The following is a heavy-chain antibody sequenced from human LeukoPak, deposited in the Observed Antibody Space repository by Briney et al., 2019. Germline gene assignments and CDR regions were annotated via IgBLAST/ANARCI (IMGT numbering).Heavy chain of an antibody. V-gene: IGHV4-39*07. D-gene: IGHD5-12*01. J-gene: IGHJ4*02. CDR1: GGSIGSSSYY. Sequence: SETLSLTCTVSGGSIGSSSYYWGWIRQPPGKGLEWIGSIYYSGSTYYNPSLKSRVTISVDRSKNQFSLKLSSVTAADTAVYYCARVGYGYIFDYWGQGTLVTVSS. CDR2: IYYSGST. CDR3: ARVGYGYIFDY.